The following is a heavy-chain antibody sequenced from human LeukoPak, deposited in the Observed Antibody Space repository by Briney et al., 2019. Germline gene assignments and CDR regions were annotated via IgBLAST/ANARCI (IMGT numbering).Heavy chain of an antibody. V-gene: IGHV4-31*03. J-gene: IGHJ4*02. CDR2: IYYSGST. CDR3: ARVGGGAAAGVFDY. D-gene: IGHD6-13*01. CDR1: GGSISSGGYY. Sequence: SQTLSLTCTVPGGSISSGGYYWSWIRQHPGKGLEWIGYIYYSGSTYYNPSLKSRVTISVDTSKNQFSLKLSSVTAADTAVYYCARVGGGAAAGVFDYWGQGTLVTVSS.